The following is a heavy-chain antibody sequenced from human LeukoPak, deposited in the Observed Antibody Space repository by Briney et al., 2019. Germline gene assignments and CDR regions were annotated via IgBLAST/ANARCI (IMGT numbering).Heavy chain of an antibody. CDR2: INPNSGGT. J-gene: IGHJ6*02. CDR3: ARDLKPYYDFWSGSSGMDV. D-gene: IGHD3-3*01. V-gene: IGHV1-2*02. Sequence: ASVKVSCKASGYTFTGYYMHWVRQAPGQGLEWMGWINPNSGGTNYAQKFQGRVTMIRDTSISTAYMELSRLRSDDTAVYYCARDLKPYYDFWSGSSGMDVWGQGTTVTVSS. CDR1: GYTFTGYY.